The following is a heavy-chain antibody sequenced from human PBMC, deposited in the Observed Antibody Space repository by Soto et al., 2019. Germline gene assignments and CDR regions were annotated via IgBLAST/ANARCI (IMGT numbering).Heavy chain of an antibody. CDR3: EVVPAAKVSGMDV. CDR2: IIPIFGTA. J-gene: IGHJ6*02. CDR1: GGTFSSYA. Sequence: GASVKVSCKASGGTFSSYAISWVRQAPGQGLEWMGGIIPIFGTANYAQKSQGRVTITADKSTSTAYMELSSLRSEDTAVYYCEVVPAAKVSGMDVWGQGTTVTVSS. V-gene: IGHV1-69*06. D-gene: IGHD2-2*01.